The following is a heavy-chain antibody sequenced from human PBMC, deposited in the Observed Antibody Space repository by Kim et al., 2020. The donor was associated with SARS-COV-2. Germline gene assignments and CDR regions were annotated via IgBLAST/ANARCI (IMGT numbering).Heavy chain of an antibody. V-gene: IGHV4-59*08. J-gene: IGHJ4*02. CDR1: GGSINNHY. D-gene: IGHD3-10*01. CDR3: TRLSNYGEGTYYNDF. CDR2: KFYSGSNND. Sequence: SETLSLTCTVSGGSINNHYWSWIRQPPGKGLEWIGYKFYSGSNNDNYSSSLKSRVTISVDTSKNQFFLKLTSVTAADTAIYFCTRLSNYGEGTYYNDFWGQGTLFTVST.